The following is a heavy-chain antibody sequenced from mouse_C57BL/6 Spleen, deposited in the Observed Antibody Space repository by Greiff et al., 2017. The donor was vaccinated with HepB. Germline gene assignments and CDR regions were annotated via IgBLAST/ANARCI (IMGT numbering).Heavy chain of an antibody. CDR2: ISSGGSYT. V-gene: IGHV5-6*02. CDR3: ARIYYSNPYYAMDY. Sequence: EVMLVESGGDLVKPGGSLKLSCAASGFTFSSYGMSWVRQTPDKRLEWVATISSGGSYTYYPDSVKGRFTISRDNAKNTLYLQMSSLKSEDTAMYYCARIYYSNPYYAMDYWGQGTSVTVSS. J-gene: IGHJ4*01. CDR1: GFTFSSYG. D-gene: IGHD2-5*01.